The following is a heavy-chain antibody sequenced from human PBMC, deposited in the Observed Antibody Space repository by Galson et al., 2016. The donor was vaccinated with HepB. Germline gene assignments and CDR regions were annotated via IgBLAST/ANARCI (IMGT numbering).Heavy chain of an antibody. D-gene: IGHD1-1*01. J-gene: IGHJ2*01. CDR2: ISSGSSPI. CDR1: GFTFSTFG. Sequence: SLRLSCAASGFTFSTFGMNWVRQAPGQGLEWVSYISSGSSPIHYADSVRGRFTISRDNAKNSLYLQMNSLRDDDTAVYCCARYRGPSRYFDLWGRGTLVTVSS. V-gene: IGHV3-48*02. CDR3: ARYRGPSRYFDL.